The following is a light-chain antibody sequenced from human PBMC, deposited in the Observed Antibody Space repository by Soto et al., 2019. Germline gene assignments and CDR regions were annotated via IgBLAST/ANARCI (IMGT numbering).Light chain of an antibody. CDR1: SSDVGGYNY. CDR2: EVS. Sequence: QSALTQPASVSGSPGQSITISCTGTSSDVGGYNYVSWYQQHPGKAPKLMISEVSNRPSGVSNRFSGSKSGNTASLTISGLPAEDEADYSCSSYTRSSPLVFGGGTKVTVL. V-gene: IGLV2-14*01. J-gene: IGLJ2*01. CDR3: SSYTRSSPLV.